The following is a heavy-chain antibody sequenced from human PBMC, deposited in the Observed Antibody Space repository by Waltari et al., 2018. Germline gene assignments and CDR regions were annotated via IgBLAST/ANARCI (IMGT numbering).Heavy chain of an antibody. J-gene: IGHJ4*02. CDR1: GFTSSNAW. CDR3: TTDEGFGELLWYYFDY. V-gene: IGHV3-15*01. Sequence: EVQLVESGGGLVKPGGSLRLSCAASGFTSSNAWLSWVPQAPGKGLEWVGRIKSKTDGGTTDYAAPVKGRFTISRDDSKNTLYLQMNSLKTEDTAVYYCTTDEGFGELLWYYFDYWGQGTLVTVSS. CDR2: IKSKTDGGTT. D-gene: IGHD3-10*01.